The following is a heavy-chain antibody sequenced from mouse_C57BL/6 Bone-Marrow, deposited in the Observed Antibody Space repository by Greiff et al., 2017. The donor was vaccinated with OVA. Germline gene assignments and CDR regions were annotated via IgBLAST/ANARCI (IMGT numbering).Heavy chain of an antibody. CDR2: IYPRSGNT. CDR3: ARCYYGSSYGWFAY. Sequence: QVQLQQSGAELARPGASVKLSCKASGYTFTSYGISWVKQRTGQGLEWIGEIYPRSGNTYYNEKFKGKATLTADKSSSTAYMHLSSLTSEDSAVYYCARCYYGSSYGWFAYWGQGTLVTVSA. CDR1: GYTFTSYG. D-gene: IGHD1-1*01. J-gene: IGHJ3*01. V-gene: IGHV1-81*01.